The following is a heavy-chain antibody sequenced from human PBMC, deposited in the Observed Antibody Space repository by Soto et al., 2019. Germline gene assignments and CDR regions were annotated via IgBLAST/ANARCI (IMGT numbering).Heavy chain of an antibody. CDR2: ISYDGSNK. CDR1: GFTFSSYA. CDR3: ARDGDYYESSGYPQTIDY. D-gene: IGHD3-22*01. V-gene: IGHV3-30-3*01. Sequence: QVQLVESGGGVVQPGRSLRLSCAASGFTFSSYAMHWVRQATGKGLEWVAVISYDGSNKYYSDSVKGRFTISRDNSKNTLYLQMNSLRAEDTAVYYCARDGDYYESSGYPQTIDYWGQGTLVTVSS. J-gene: IGHJ4*02.